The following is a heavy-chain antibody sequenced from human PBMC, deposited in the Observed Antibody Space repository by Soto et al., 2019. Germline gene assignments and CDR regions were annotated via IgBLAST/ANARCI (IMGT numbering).Heavy chain of an antibody. V-gene: IGHV1-18*01. D-gene: IGHD3-3*01. CDR2: ISAYNGNT. CDR1: GYTFTSYG. Sequence: ASVKVSCKASGYTFTSYGISWLRQAPGQGLEWMGWISAYNGNTNYAQKLQGRVTMTTDTSTSTAYMELRSLRSDDTAVYYCARDQIYYDFWSGYYGGGRLIDYWGQGTLVTVSS. J-gene: IGHJ4*02. CDR3: ARDQIYYDFWSGYYGGGRLIDY.